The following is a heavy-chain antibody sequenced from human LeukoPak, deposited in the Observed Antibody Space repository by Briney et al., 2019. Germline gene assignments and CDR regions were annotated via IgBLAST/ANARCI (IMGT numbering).Heavy chain of an antibody. CDR3: ARDPRYGSYFSYYYGMDV. CDR2: IYSGGST. V-gene: IGHV3-53*01. D-gene: IGHD1-26*01. J-gene: IGHJ6*02. CDR1: GFTVSSNY. Sequence: GGSLRLSCAASGFTVSSNYMSWVRQAPGKGLEWVSVIYSGGSTYYADSVKGRFTISRDNSKNTLYLQMNSLRAEDTAVYYWARDPRYGSYFSYYYGMDVWGQGTTVTVSS.